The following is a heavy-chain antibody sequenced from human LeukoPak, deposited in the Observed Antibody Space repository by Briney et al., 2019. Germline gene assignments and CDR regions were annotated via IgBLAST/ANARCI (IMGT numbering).Heavy chain of an antibody. CDR2: IIPIFGTA. V-gene: IGHV1-69*01. CDR1: GGTFSSYA. CDR3: ARCIAAAGLGGYNWFDP. D-gene: IGHD6-13*01. Sequence: RSSVKVSCKASGGTFSSYAISWVRQAPGQGLEWMGGIIPIFGTANYAQKFQGRVTITADESTSTAYMELSSLRSEDTAVYYCARCIAAAGLGGYNWFDPWGQGTLVTVSS. J-gene: IGHJ5*02.